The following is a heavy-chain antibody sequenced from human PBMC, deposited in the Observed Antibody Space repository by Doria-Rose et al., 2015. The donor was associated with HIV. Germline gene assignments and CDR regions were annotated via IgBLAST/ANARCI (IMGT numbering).Heavy chain of an antibody. D-gene: IGHD3-3*01. CDR2: LSWDSGAK. J-gene: IGHJ6*03. CDR3: AKAPIIGPKYYFYMDV. V-gene: IGHV3-9*01. CDR1: GFSFESYA. Sequence: VQLVQSGGGLVQPGRSLRLSCVGSGFSFESYAMHWVRLAPWKGLEWVAGLSWDSGAKGNADSVEGRFTISRDNAKKSVYLEMRSLRPEDTAFYYCAKAPIIGPKYYFYMDVWGKGTSVTVSS.